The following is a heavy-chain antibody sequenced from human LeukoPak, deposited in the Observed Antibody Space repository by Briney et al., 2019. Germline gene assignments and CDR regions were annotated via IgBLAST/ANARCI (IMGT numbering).Heavy chain of an antibody. D-gene: IGHD6-13*01. CDR1: GFTFSSYA. J-gene: IGHJ4*02. CDR2: ISASGGNT. V-gene: IGHV3-23*01. Sequence: AGGSLRLSCAASGFTFSSYAMTWVRQAPGQGLEWVSAISASGGNTYYADSVKGRFTISRDNAKNSLYLQMNSLRAEDTAVYYCARVREAGSSWYSRKTYYFDYWGQGTLVTVSS. CDR3: ARVREAGSSWYSRKTYYFDY.